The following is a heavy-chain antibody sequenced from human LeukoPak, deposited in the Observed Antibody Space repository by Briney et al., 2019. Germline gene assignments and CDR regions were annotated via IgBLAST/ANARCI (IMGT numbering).Heavy chain of an antibody. D-gene: IGHD4/OR15-4a*01. J-gene: IGHJ4*02. CDR1: GYTFTSYA. Sequence: ASVKVSCKASGYTFTSYAMHWVRQAPGQRLEWMGWINAGNGNTKYSQNFQGRVTITSDTSARTAYMQLSSLRSEDTAVYYCAREWGLTTALDYWGQGTLVTVSS. V-gene: IGHV1-3*01. CDR2: INAGNGNT. CDR3: AREWGLTTALDY.